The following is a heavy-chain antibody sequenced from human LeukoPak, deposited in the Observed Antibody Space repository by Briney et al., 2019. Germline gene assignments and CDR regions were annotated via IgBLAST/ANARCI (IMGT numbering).Heavy chain of an antibody. CDR2: IIPIFGTA. Sequence: SVKVSCKASGGTFSSYAISWVRQAPGQGLEWMGGIIPIFGTANYAQKFQGRVTITTDESTSTAYMELSSLRSEDTAVYYCARDRGDCSSTSYYHWFDPWGQGTLVTVSS. CDR3: ARDRGDCSSTSYYHWFDP. V-gene: IGHV1-69*05. D-gene: IGHD2-2*01. CDR1: GGTFSSYA. J-gene: IGHJ5*02.